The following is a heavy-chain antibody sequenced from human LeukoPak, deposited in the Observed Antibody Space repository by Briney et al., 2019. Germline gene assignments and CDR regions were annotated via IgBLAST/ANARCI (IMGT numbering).Heavy chain of an antibody. J-gene: IGHJ4*02. CDR3: AKDSASNKSDFWSGFIDY. Sequence: GGSLRLSCAASGFTFDDYAMHWVRHARGKGLEWVSGISWNSGSIGYADSVKGRFTISSDNANNSLYLQMNSLRAEEMDMYYCAKDSASNKSDFWSGFIDYWPQGTLVTVSS. V-gene: IGHV3-9*03. CDR2: ISWNSGSI. D-gene: IGHD3-3*01. CDR1: GFTFDDYA.